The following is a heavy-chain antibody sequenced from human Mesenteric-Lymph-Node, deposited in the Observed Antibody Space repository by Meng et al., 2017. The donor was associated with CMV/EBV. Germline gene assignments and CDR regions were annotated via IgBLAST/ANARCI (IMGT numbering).Heavy chain of an antibody. Sequence: CSGSGYSFTSCWIGWVRQMPGKGLEWMGIIYPGDSDTRYSQCFRGQVTITADKSISTAYLQWSSLEASDTAMYYCARQSSIAGPWNYWGQGTLVTVSS. V-gene: IGHV5-51*01. CDR1: GYSFTSCW. J-gene: IGHJ4*02. CDR3: ARQSSIAGPWNY. D-gene: IGHD6-6*01. CDR2: IYPGDSDT.